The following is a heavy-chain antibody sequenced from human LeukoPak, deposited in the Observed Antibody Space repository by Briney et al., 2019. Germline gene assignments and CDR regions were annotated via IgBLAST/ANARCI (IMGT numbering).Heavy chain of an antibody. J-gene: IGHJ3*01. CDR2: IYYTGST. D-gene: IGHD5-18*01. Sequence: PSQTLSLTCAVSGGSISSNNYYWGWIRQPPGRGLEWIGSIYYTGSTYYNPSLKSRVTISVDTSKNQFSLKLSSVTAADTAVYYCASQGYSYGPGFWGQGTMVTVSS. V-gene: IGHV4-39*01. CDR3: ASQGYSYGPGF. CDR1: GGSISSNNYY.